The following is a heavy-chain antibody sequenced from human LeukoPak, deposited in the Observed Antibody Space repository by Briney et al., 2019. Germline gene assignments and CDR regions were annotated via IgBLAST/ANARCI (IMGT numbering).Heavy chain of an antibody. J-gene: IGHJ6*02. CDR1: GLTFSSHW. V-gene: IGHV3-15*01. D-gene: IGHD3-10*01. CDR3: AAGGRV. Sequence: GGSLRLSCAASGLTFSSHWMNWVRQAPGKGLEWVGRIQSKTDGGTTEYAAPVKGRFTISRDDSTNTLYLQMNSLKTEDTGVYYCAAGGRVWGQGTTVTVSS. CDR2: IQSKTDGGTT.